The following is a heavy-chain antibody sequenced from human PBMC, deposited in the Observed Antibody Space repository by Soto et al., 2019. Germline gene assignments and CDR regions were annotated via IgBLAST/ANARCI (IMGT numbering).Heavy chain of an antibody. D-gene: IGHD1-1*01. J-gene: IGHJ3*02. V-gene: IGHV3-9*01. CDR1: GFTFDDYA. Sequence: GGSLRLSCAASGFTFDDYAMHWVRQAPGKGLEWVSGISWNSGSIGYADSVKGRFTISRDNAKNSLYLQMNSLRAEDTALYYCAKDSLDMQAGTPGAFDIWGQGTMVTVSS. CDR2: ISWNSGSI. CDR3: AKDSLDMQAGTPGAFDI.